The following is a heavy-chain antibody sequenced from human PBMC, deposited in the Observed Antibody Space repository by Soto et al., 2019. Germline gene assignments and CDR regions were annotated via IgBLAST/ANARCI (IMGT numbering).Heavy chain of an antibody. CDR2: IIPIFGTA. CDR3: ARGDSGSYNGGFDY. V-gene: IGHV1-69*06. CDR1: GGTFSSYA. J-gene: IGHJ4*02. D-gene: IGHD1-26*01. Sequence: QVQLVQSGAEVKKPGSSVKVSCKASGGTFSSYAISWVRQAPGQGLEWMGGIIPIFGTANYAQKFQGRVTITAEKSTSTAYMELSSLRSEDTAVYYCARGDSGSYNGGFDYWGQGTLVTVSS.